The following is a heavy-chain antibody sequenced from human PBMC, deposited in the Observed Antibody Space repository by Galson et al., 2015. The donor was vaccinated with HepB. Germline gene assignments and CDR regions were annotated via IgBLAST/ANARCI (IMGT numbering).Heavy chain of an antibody. CDR2: ISSGSRHR. D-gene: IGHD4-17*01. Sequence: SLRLSCAVSGLTFSDHYMTWIRQAPGKGLEWISNISSGSRHRNYADSVKGRFTVSRDNTKNLLFLQLTSVRLEDTAVYYCASAQHYDDSLDVWGQGTAVTVSS. V-gene: IGHV3-11*06. CDR3: ASAQHYDDSLDV. CDR1: GLTFSDHY. J-gene: IGHJ3*01.